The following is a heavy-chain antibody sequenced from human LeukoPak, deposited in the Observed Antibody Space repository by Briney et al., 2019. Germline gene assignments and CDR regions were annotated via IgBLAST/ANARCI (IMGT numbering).Heavy chain of an antibody. CDR2: IRYDGSNK. CDR1: GFTFSSYG. V-gene: IGHV3-30*02. Sequence: GGSLRLSCAASGFTFSSYGMHWVRQAPGKGLEWVAFIRYDGSNKYYADSVKGRFTISRDNSKNTLYLQMNSLRAEDTAVYYCAKPYDFWSGYYDYWGQGTPVTVSS. J-gene: IGHJ4*02. CDR3: AKPYDFWSGYYDY. D-gene: IGHD3-3*01.